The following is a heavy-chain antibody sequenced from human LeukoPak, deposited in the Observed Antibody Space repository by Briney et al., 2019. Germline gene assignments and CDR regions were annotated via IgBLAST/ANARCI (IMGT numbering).Heavy chain of an antibody. CDR2: INPNSGGT. CDR1: GDIFTGYY. J-gene: IGHJ3*02. D-gene: IGHD4-17*01. V-gene: IGHV1-2*02. CDR3: AGSYDYGDYVSAFDI. Sequence: ASVKVSCKASGDIFTGYYMHWVRQAPGQGLEWMGWINPNSGGTNYAQKFQGRVTMTRDTSISTADMELSRLRFDDTAVYYCAGSYDYGDYVSAFDIWGQGTMVTVSS.